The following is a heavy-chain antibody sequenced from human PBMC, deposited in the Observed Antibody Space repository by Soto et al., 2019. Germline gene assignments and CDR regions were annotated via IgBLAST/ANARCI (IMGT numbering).Heavy chain of an antibody. Sequence: AAVKVSCKASGYTFDSHVLSWVRQAPGQRLEWMGWISVYDGKTNYAQKFQGRVTITTDTFTSTAYMELTSLTSGDTAIYYCARPDYYTPGRGAFDIWGQGTMVTVSS. CDR2: ISVYDGKT. V-gene: IGHV1-18*01. D-gene: IGHD3-10*01. CDR1: GYTFDSHV. J-gene: IGHJ3*02. CDR3: ARPDYYTPGRGAFDI.